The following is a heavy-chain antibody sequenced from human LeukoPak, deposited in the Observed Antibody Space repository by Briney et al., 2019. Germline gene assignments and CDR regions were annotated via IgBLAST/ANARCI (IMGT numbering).Heavy chain of an antibody. Sequence: GASVKVSCKASGYTFTGYYMHWVRQAPGQGLEWMGWINPNSGGTNYAQKFQGRVTMTRDTSIRKAYMELSRLRSDDTAGYYCERDWDVVVPAAIEGTDYWGQGTLVTVSS. CDR3: ERDWDVVVPAAIEGTDY. CDR1: GYTFTGYY. D-gene: IGHD2-2*02. J-gene: IGHJ4*02. V-gene: IGHV1-2*02. CDR2: INPNSGGT.